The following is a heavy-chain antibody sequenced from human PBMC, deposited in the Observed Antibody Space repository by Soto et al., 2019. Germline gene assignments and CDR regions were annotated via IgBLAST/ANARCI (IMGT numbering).Heavy chain of an antibody. D-gene: IGHD3-10*01. CDR1: GGTFSSYT. Sequence: GASVKVSCKASGGTFSSYTISWGRQAPGQGLEWMGRIIPILGIANYAQKFQGRVTITADKSTSTAYMELSSLRSEDTAVDYCARASGDPGAFDIWGQWTMVTVS. V-gene: IGHV1-69*02. CDR2: IIPILGIA. CDR3: ARASGDPGAFDI. J-gene: IGHJ3*02.